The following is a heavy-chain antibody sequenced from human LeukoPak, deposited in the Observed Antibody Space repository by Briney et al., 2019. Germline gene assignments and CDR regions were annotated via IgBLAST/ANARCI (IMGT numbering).Heavy chain of an antibody. CDR2: IYPGDSDT. V-gene: IGHV5-51*01. CDR3: ARGFPFGYSSSWYEPYDAFDI. D-gene: IGHD6-13*01. Sequence: GESLKISCKGSGYSFTSYWIGWVRQMPGKGLEWMGIIYPGDSDTRYSPSFQGQVTISADKSISTAYLQWSSLKASDTAMYYCARGFPFGYSSSWYEPYDAFDIWGQGTMVTVSS. J-gene: IGHJ3*02. CDR1: GYSFTSYW.